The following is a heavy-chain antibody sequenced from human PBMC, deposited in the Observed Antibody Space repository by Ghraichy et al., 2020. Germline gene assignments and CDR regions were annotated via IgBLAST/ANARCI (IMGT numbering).Heavy chain of an antibody. Sequence: SETLSLTCTVSGGSIISSSYYWGWIRQPPGKGLEWIGSIYYSGSTYYNPSLKSRVTISVDTSKNQFSLKLSSVTAADTAVYYCARHGGYRGVIFDYWGQGTLVTVSS. D-gene: IGHD5-12*01. CDR2: IYYSGST. V-gene: IGHV4-39*01. CDR3: ARHGGYRGVIFDY. CDR1: GGSIISSSYY. J-gene: IGHJ4*02.